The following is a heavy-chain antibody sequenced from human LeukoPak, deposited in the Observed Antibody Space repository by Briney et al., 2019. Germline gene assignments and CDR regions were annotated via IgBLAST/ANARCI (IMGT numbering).Heavy chain of an antibody. CDR2: ISGTSTHI. CDR1: GFTFSDYP. V-gene: IGHV3-21*01. D-gene: IGHD5-12*01. Sequence: GGSLRLSCAASGFTFSDYPMNWVRQAPGKWLEWVSSISGTSTHIYYADSVRGRFTISRDNARNSLYLQMNSLRPEDTAVYYCARSGRGYSGYEYFDFWGQGALVTVSS. J-gene: IGHJ4*02. CDR3: ARSGRGYSGYEYFDF.